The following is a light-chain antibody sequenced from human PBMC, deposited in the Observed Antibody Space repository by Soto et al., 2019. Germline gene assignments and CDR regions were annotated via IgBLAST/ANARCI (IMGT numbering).Light chain of an antibody. J-gene: IGLJ1*01. Sequence: QSVLTQPASVSGSPGQSITISCTGTSSDVGGYDYVSWYQQHPGKAPKLMIYDVTNRPSGVSNRFSGSKSGNTASLTISGLQAEDEADYYSISSASINPSVFGTG. CDR1: SSDVGGYDY. CDR2: DVT. CDR3: ISSASINPSV. V-gene: IGLV2-14*01.